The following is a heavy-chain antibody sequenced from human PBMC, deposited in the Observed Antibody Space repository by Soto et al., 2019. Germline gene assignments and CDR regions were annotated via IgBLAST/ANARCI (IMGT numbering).Heavy chain of an antibody. CDR1: GFTFSSYG. J-gene: IGHJ4*02. V-gene: IGHV3-33*01. CDR2: IWSDGNTK. CDR3: ARGLDGQLYYYDY. D-gene: IGHD1-1*01. Sequence: QVQLVESGGGVVQPGRSLRLSCAASGFTFSSYGMHWVRQAPGKGLEWVAVIWSDGNTKYYAESVKGRFTISRDNSKNTLFRQMNSLRAEDTAVYYCARGLDGQLYYYDYWGQGTLVTVSS.